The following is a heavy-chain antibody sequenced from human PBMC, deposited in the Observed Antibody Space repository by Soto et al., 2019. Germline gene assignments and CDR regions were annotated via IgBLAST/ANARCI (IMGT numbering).Heavy chain of an antibody. D-gene: IGHD2-15*01. CDR1: GYTFTGYY. V-gene: IGHV1-2*04. J-gene: IGHJ6*02. CDR2: INPNRGGT. Sequence: QVQLVQSGAEVKKPGASVKVSCKASGYTFTGYYMHWVRQAPGQGLEWLGWINPNRGGTNYAQKFQGWVTMTRDTSISTDYMELSRLRSDDTAVYYCARDQYTEPLGYCSGGSCYGYYYGMDVWGQGTTVTVSS. CDR3: ARDQYTEPLGYCSGGSCYGYYYGMDV.